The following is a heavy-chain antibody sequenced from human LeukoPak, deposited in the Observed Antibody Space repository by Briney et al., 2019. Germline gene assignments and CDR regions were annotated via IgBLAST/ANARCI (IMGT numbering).Heavy chain of an antibody. Sequence: SETLSLTCAVYGGSFSGYYWSWIRQPPGKGLEWIGEINHSGSTNYNPSLKSRVTISVDTSKNQFSLKLSSVTAADTAVYYCTRGHYYYYYYMDVWGKGTTVTVSS. J-gene: IGHJ6*03. CDR2: INHSGST. CDR3: TRGHYYYYYYMDV. V-gene: IGHV4-34*01. CDR1: GGSFSGYY.